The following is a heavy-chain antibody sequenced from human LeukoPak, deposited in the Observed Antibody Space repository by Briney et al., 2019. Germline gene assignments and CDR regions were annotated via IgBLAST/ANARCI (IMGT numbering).Heavy chain of an antibody. V-gene: IGHV4-34*01. CDR3: ARHPSLTPYNWFDP. Sequence: PSETLSLTCAVYGGSFSGYYWSWIRQPPGKGLEWIGEINHSGSTNYNPSLKSRVTISVDTSKNQFSLKLSSVTAADTAVYYCARHPSLTPYNWFDPWGQGTLVTVSS. CDR1: GGSFSGYY. J-gene: IGHJ5*02. CDR2: INHSGST. D-gene: IGHD4-23*01.